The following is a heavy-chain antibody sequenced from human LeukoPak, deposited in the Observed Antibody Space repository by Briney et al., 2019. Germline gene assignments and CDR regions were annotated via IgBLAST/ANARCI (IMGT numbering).Heavy chain of an antibody. Sequence: GGSLRLSCAASGFTISTYWMHWVRQAPGKGLVWAARISSDGNTTRYADFVEGRFAISRDNAKNTLYLQMNSLRAENTAVYYCAPEGGYSYDYWGQGTLVTVSS. J-gene: IGHJ4*02. CDR3: APEGGYSYDY. CDR2: ISSDGNTT. CDR1: GFTISTYW. V-gene: IGHV3-74*01. D-gene: IGHD5-18*01.